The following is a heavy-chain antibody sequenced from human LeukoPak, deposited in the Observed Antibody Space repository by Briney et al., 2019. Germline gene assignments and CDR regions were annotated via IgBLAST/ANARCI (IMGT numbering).Heavy chain of an antibody. Sequence: GGSLRLSCAASRFTFSNYWMHWVSQAPGKGLVWVSRISGDGRSTIYTDSVKGLFTISRDNAKNTLYLQMNSLRAEDTAVYYCASRALMWLRESGYYWGQGTLVTVSS. J-gene: IGHJ4*02. D-gene: IGHD3-10*01. V-gene: IGHV3-74*01. CDR2: ISGDGRST. CDR3: ASRALMWLRESGYY. CDR1: RFTFSNYW.